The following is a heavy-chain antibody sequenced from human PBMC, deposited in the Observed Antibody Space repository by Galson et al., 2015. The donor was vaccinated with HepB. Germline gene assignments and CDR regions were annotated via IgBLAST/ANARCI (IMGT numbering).Heavy chain of an antibody. CDR1: GFTFSSYA. Sequence: SLRLSCAASGFTFSSYAMSWVRQAPGKGLEWVSAISGSGGSTYYADSVKGRFTISRDNSKNTLYLQMNSLRAEDTAVYYCAKDEITGYSSGWYSWGYNWFDPWGQGTLVTVSS. CDR3: AKDEITGYSSGWYSWGYNWFDP. CDR2: ISGSGGST. V-gene: IGHV3-23*01. D-gene: IGHD6-19*01. J-gene: IGHJ5*02.